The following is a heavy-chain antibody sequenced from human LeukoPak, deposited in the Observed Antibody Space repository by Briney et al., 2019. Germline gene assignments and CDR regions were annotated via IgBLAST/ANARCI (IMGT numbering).Heavy chain of an antibody. Sequence: GASVKVSCKASGYTFTSYDINWVRQATGQGLEWMGWMNPSSGNTGYAQKFQGRVTMTRNSSISTAYMELSSLRSEDTAVYYCATSTRGAFDIWGQGTMVTASS. V-gene: IGHV1-8*01. CDR1: GYTFTSYD. J-gene: IGHJ3*02. CDR3: ATSTRGAFDI. D-gene: IGHD2-2*01. CDR2: MNPSSGNT.